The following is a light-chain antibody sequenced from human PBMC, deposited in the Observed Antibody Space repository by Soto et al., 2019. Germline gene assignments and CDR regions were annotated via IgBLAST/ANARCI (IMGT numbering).Light chain of an antibody. J-gene: IGKJ5*01. V-gene: IGKV3-20*01. CDR1: QSVSSNY. CDR2: GAS. Sequence: ESVLTQSPGSLSLSPGERATLSCRASQSVSSNYLAWYQHKPGQAPRLLIYGASSRATGIPDRFSGSGSGTDFTLTISSLEPEDVAAYYCQHYGSSLSITFGQGTRLEIK. CDR3: QHYGSSLSIT.